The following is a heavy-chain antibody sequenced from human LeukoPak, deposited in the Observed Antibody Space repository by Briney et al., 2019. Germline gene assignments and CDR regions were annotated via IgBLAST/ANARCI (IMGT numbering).Heavy chain of an antibody. CDR1: GGSISSSGYY. D-gene: IGHD3-9*01. V-gene: IGHV4-39*01. CDR3: ARLGKYYDILTGYHGYFDY. Sequence: PSETLSLTCTVSGGSISSSGYYWGWIRQPPGKGLEWIASIYYSGSTYYNPSLKSRVTISVDTSKNQLSLKPSSLTAADTAVYYCARLGKYYDILTGYHGYFDYWGQGTLVTVSS. CDR2: IYYSGST. J-gene: IGHJ4*02.